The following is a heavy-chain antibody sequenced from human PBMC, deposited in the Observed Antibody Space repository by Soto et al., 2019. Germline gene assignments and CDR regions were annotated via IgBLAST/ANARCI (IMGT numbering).Heavy chain of an antibody. CDR1: GYTFTSYA. V-gene: IGHV1-3*05. CDR3: ASSYCSGGSCYDYYYGMDV. CDR2: INAGSGNT. D-gene: IGHD2-15*01. J-gene: IGHJ6*02. Sequence: QVQLVQSGAEEKKPGASVKVSCKASGYTFTSYAMHWVRQAPGQRLEWMGWINAGSGNTKYSQKFQGRVTITRDTSASTAYMELSSLRSEDTAVYYCASSYCSGGSCYDYYYGMDVWGQGTTVTVSS.